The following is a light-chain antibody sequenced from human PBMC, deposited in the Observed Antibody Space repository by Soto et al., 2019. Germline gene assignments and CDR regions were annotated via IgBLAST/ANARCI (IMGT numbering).Light chain of an antibody. CDR3: QQYHHSPWT. CDR2: DAS. Sequence: EIVMTQSPATLSVSPGERATLSCRASQSVSSNLAWYQQRPGQAPSLLIYDASTRATGFPARFSGRGSGTEFTLTISSLQSEDFAVYYCQQYHHSPWTFDQGTKVEIK. J-gene: IGKJ1*01. V-gene: IGKV3-15*01. CDR1: QSVSSN.